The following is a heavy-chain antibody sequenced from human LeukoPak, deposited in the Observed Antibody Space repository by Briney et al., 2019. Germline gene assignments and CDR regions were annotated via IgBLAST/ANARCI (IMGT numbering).Heavy chain of an antibody. D-gene: IGHD2-2*02. Sequence: GASVKVSCKASGGTFSSYAISWVRQAPGQGLEWMGGIIPIFGTANYAQKFQGRVTITTDESTSTAYMELSSLRSEDTAVYYCARERGHEWVPAAIPDQGYYFDYWGQGTLVTVSS. V-gene: IGHV1-69*05. J-gene: IGHJ4*02. CDR2: IIPIFGTA. CDR3: ARERGHEWVPAAIPDQGYYFDY. CDR1: GGTFSSYA.